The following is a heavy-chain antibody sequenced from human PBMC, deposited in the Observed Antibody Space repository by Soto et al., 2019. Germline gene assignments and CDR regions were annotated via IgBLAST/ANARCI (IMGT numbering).Heavy chain of an antibody. Sequence: GASVKVSCKASGGTFSSYAISWVRQAPGQGLEWMGGIIPIFGTANYAQKFQGRVTITADESTSTAYMELSSLRSEDTAVYYCASPPRLGDLGGTTVKAGYWLYFDLWGRGTLVTVSS. CDR2: IIPIFGTA. CDR1: GGTFSSYA. V-gene: IGHV1-69*13. J-gene: IGHJ2*01. CDR3: ASPPRLGDLGGTTVKAGYWLYFDL. D-gene: IGHD3-9*01.